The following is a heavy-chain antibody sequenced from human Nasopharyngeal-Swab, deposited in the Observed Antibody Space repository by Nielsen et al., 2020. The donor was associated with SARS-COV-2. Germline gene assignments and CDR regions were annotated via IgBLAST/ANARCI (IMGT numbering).Heavy chain of an antibody. J-gene: IGHJ5*02. Sequence: PGKGLEWIGSIYYSGSTYYNPSLKSRVTISVDKSKNQFSLKLSSVTAADTAVYYCAGASTIFGVVINGWFDPWGQGTLVTVSS. CDR3: AGASTIFGVVINGWFDP. V-gene: IGHV4-39*07. D-gene: IGHD3-3*01. CDR2: IYYSGST.